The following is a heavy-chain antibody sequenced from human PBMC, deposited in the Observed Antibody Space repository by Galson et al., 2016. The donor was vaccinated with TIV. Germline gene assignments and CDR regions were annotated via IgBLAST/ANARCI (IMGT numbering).Heavy chain of an antibody. CDR3: ARERRHCGNECFLRYYYAMDA. Sequence: SLRLSCAASGFTVDSNYMTWVRQAPGKGLEWVSFLYRGETSYYADFVKSRSSGSRDNSKNMAYIQMNSLRPDDTAVYYCARERRHCGNECFLRYYYAMDAWGQGTTVTVSS. CDR2: LYRGETS. D-gene: IGHD2-21*01. CDR1: GFTVDSNY. V-gene: IGHV3-66*02. J-gene: IGHJ6*02.